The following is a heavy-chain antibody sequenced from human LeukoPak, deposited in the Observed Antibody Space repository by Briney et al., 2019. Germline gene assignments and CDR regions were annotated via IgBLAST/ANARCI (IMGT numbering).Heavy chain of an antibody. V-gene: IGHV1-2*02. Sequence: GASVKVSCKASGYTFTGYYMHWVRQAPGQGLEWMGWINPNSGGTNYAQKFQGRVTMTRDTSISTAYMELSRLRSDDTAVYYCARDLNYDSWSGYYQGTFDYWGQGTLVTVSS. D-gene: IGHD3-3*01. CDR3: ARDLNYDSWSGYYQGTFDY. CDR1: GYTFTGYY. J-gene: IGHJ4*02. CDR2: INPNSGGT.